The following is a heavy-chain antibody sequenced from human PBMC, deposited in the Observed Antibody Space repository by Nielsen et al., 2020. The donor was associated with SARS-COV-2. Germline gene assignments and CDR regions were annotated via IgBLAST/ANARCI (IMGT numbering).Heavy chain of an antibody. J-gene: IGHJ3*02. CDR2: IYYSGST. Sequence: SETLSLTCTVSGGSISSGDYYWSWIRQPPGKGLEWIGCIYYSGSTYYNPSLKSRVTISVDTSKNQFSLKLSSVTAADTAVYYCARGGWGDAFDIWGQGTMVTVSS. V-gene: IGHV4-30-4*01. D-gene: IGHD3-16*01. CDR1: GGSISSGDYY. CDR3: ARGGWGDAFDI.